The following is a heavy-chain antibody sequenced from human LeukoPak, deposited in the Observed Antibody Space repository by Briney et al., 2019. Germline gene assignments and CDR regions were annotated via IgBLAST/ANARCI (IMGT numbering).Heavy chain of an antibody. J-gene: IGHJ3*02. Sequence: PGGSLRLSCAASGFTFSSYAMSWVRQAPGKGLEWVSAISGSGGSTYYADSVKGRFTISRDNSKNTLYLQMNSLRAEDTAVYYRAKFSTYYDFWSGYLDAFDIWGQGTMVTVSS. CDR2: ISGSGGST. CDR3: AKFSTYYDFWSGYLDAFDI. V-gene: IGHV3-23*01. CDR1: GFTFSSYA. D-gene: IGHD3-3*01.